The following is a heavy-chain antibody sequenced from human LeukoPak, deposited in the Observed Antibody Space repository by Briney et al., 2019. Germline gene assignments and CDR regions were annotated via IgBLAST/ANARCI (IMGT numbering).Heavy chain of an antibody. V-gene: IGHV3-53*01. D-gene: IGHD3-10*01. J-gene: IGHJ4*02. CDR1: GFTVSSNY. CDR3: ARPYYGSGDPSFDY. Sequence: PGGSLRLSCAASGFTVSSNYMSWVRQAPGKWLEWVSVIYSGGSTYYADSVKGRFTISRDNSKNTLYLQMNSLRAEDTAVYYCARPYYGSGDPSFDYWGQGTLVTVSS. CDR2: IYSGGST.